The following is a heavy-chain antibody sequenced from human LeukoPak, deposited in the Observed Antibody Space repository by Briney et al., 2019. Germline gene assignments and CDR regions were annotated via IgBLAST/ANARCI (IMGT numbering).Heavy chain of an antibody. D-gene: IGHD2-21*01. V-gene: IGHV3-30*10. CDR3: ARDYRGGAGTIDY. CDR1: GFIFSGYA. Sequence: PGGSLRLSCAASGFIFSGYAMHWVRQAPGKGLNWVAVTSSDESGKYYTESVKGRFTISRDNSRNTLYLQLNSLRIEDTAMYSCARDYRGGAGTIDYWGQGTLVTVSS. CDR2: TSSDESGK. J-gene: IGHJ4*02.